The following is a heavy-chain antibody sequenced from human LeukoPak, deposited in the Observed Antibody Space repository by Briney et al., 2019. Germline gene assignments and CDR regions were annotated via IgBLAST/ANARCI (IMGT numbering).Heavy chain of an antibody. V-gene: IGHV4-38-2*02. Sequence: SETLSLTCTVSGYSISSGYYWGWIRQPPGKGLEWIGSIYHSGSTYYNPSLKSRVTISVDTSKNQFSLKLSSVTAADTAVYYCARTTRYDSSGYYPRSTWFDPWGQGTLVTVSS. D-gene: IGHD3-22*01. CDR1: GYSISSGYY. CDR3: ARTTRYDSSGYYPRSTWFDP. J-gene: IGHJ5*02. CDR2: IYHSGST.